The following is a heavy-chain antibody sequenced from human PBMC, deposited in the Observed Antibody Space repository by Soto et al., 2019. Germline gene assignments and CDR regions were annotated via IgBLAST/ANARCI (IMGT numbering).Heavy chain of an antibody. J-gene: IGHJ4*02. D-gene: IGHD3-22*01. Sequence: SDTLSLTCTVSGGSIISGDYYWNWIRQPPGKGLEWIGYIYYSGSTYYNPSLKSRVTISVDTSKNQFSLKLSSVTAADTAVYYCARDSYDSSGSSGYSFDYWGQGTLVTVSS. CDR3: ARDSYDSSGSSGYSFDY. CDR1: GGSIISGDYY. CDR2: IYYSGST. V-gene: IGHV4-30-4*02.